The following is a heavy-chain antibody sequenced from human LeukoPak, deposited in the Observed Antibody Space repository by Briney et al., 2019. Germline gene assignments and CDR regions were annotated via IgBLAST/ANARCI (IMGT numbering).Heavy chain of an antibody. V-gene: IGHV1-2*02. Sequence: ASVKVSCKASGYTFTGYYMHWVRQAPGQGLEWMGWINPNSGGTNYAQKFQGGVTMTRDTSISTAYMELSRLRSDDTAVYYCARGSTAFSAAGTGDYWGQGTLVTVSS. D-gene: IGHD6-13*01. CDR1: GYTFTGYY. CDR2: INPNSGGT. CDR3: ARGSTAFSAAGTGDY. J-gene: IGHJ4*02.